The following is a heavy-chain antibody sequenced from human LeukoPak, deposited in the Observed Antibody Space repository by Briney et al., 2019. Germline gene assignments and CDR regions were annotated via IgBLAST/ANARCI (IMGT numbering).Heavy chain of an antibody. CDR3: ARDGGYSSGRPFDY. J-gene: IGHJ4*02. Sequence: GGSLRLSCAASGFTFSSYGMHWVRQAPGKGLEWVAVIWYDGSNKYYADSVKGRFTISRDNSENTLYLQMNSLRAEDTAVYYCARDGGYSSGRPFDYWGQGTLVTVSS. V-gene: IGHV3-33*01. CDR2: IWYDGSNK. CDR1: GFTFSSYG. D-gene: IGHD6-19*01.